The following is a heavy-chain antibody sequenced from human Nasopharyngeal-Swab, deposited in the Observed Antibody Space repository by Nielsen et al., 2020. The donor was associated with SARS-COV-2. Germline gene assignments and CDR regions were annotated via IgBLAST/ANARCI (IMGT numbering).Heavy chain of an antibody. CDR2: IWYDGSHK. V-gene: IGHV3-33*01. CDR3: ATTNYYSSGSYH. J-gene: IGHJ4*02. CDR1: GFTFSSYG. Sequence: GGSLRLSCAASGFTFSSYGMHWVRQAPGKGLEWVAVIWYDGSHKYYADFVKGRFTISRDNSKNTLYLQMNSPRAEDTAVYYCATTNYYSSGSYHWGQGTLVTVSS. D-gene: IGHD3-10*01.